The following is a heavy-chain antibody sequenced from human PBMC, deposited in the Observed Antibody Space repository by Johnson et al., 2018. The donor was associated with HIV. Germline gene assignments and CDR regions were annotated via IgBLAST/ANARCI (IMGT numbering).Heavy chain of an antibody. Sequence: VLLVESGGSVVRPGGSLRLSCAASGLSFSFYWMSWVRQAPGTGLEWVAHINPDGSERYYVASVNGRFTISRANAKNSLYLQMNSLRAEDTAVYYCARGGYSSGWIYAFDIWGQGTMVTVSS. CDR2: INPDGSER. J-gene: IGHJ3*02. CDR1: GLSFSFYW. CDR3: ARGGYSSGWIYAFDI. D-gene: IGHD6-19*01. V-gene: IGHV3-7*01.